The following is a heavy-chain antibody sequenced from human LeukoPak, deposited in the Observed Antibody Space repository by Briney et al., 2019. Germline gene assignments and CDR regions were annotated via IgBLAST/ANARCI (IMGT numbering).Heavy chain of an antibody. J-gene: IGHJ4*02. Sequence: PGGSLRLSCAASGFTFSSYSMNWVRQAPGKGREWVSSISSSSSYIYYADSVKGRFTISRDNAKNSLYLQMNSLRAEDTAVYYCARFSGSSGYLGDYWGQGTLVTVSS. CDR3: ARFSGSSGYLGDY. V-gene: IGHV3-21*01. D-gene: IGHD3-22*01. CDR1: GFTFSSYS. CDR2: ISSSSSYI.